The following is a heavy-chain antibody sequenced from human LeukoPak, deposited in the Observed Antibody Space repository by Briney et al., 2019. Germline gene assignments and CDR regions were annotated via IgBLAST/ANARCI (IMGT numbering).Heavy chain of an antibody. Sequence: PGGSLRLSCTAPGFTFGNNPMSWFRKAPGKGLEWVGSIRGKAYSGTTEYAASVKGRFTISRDKSKSIAYLQTTSLKTEDTAVYHCTRGAYGSGNFLFDY. V-gene: IGHV3-49*03. D-gene: IGHD3-10*01. J-gene: IGHJ4*01. CDR2: IRGKAYSGTT. CDR3: TRGAYGSGNFLFDY. CDR1: GFTFGNNP.